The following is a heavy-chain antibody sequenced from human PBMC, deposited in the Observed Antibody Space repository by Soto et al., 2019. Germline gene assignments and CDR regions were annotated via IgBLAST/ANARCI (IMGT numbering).Heavy chain of an antibody. D-gene: IGHD5-12*01. V-gene: IGHV1-69*01. CDR2: IIPIFRTP. CDR1: GVTFSSFA. CDR3: ARSTGSGFRPGTHRFNWFDP. Sequence: QVQLVQSGGEVKQPGSSVKVSCQASGVTFSSFAISWVRQAPGQGLEWMGGIIPIFRTPNYAQNFQGRVTITADESTSSVYMELSRLRSEDTAVYYCARSTGSGFRPGTHRFNWFDPWGQGTLVTVSS. J-gene: IGHJ5*02.